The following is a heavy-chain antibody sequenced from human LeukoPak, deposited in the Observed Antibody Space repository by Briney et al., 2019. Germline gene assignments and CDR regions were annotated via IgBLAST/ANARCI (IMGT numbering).Heavy chain of an antibody. CDR2: ISRSGGTI. CDR1: GFTFSSYS. D-gene: IGHD3-22*01. V-gene: IGHV3-48*04. Sequence: GGSLRLSCAASGFTFSSYSMNWVRQAPGKGLEWLSYISRSGGTIFYADSVKGRFTISRDNAKNSLYLQMNSLRAEDTAVYYCAKLSYYDSSGYFSWGQGTLVTVSS. J-gene: IGHJ5*02. CDR3: AKLSYYDSSGYFS.